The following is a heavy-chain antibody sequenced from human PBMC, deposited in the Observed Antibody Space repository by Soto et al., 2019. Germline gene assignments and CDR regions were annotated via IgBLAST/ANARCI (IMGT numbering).Heavy chain of an antibody. CDR2: ISYDGSNK. CDR1: GFTFSSYG. D-gene: IGHD2-8*02. V-gene: IGHV3-30*03. CDR3: ASERLAVLRSVLDY. Sequence: GGSLRLSCAASGFTFSSYGMHWVRQAPGKGLEWVALISYDGSNKYYAYSVKGRFTISRDNSKNTLYLQMYSLRTEDTAVYYCASERLAVLRSVLDYWGQGTLVTAPQ. J-gene: IGHJ4*02.